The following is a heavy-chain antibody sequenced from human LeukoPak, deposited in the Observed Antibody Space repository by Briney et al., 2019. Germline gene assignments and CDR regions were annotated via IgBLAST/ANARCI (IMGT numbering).Heavy chain of an antibody. Sequence: GGSLRLSCAASGFTFSNAWMNWVRQAPGKGLEWVSTISGSGGSTHYADSVKGRFTISRDNSKNTLYLQVSSLRAEDTAVYYCAKQDYDFWSGYYRWGQGTTVTVSS. J-gene: IGHJ6*02. CDR2: ISGSGGST. CDR1: GFTFSNAW. V-gene: IGHV3-23*01. CDR3: AKQDYDFWSGYYR. D-gene: IGHD3-3*01.